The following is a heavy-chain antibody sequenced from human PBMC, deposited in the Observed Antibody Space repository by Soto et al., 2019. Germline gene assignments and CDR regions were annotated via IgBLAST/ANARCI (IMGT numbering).Heavy chain of an antibody. Sequence: QLQLQESGPGLVKPSETLSLPCTVSSGSISSSPYYWGWIRQPPGKGLEWIGSIYYSGSTYYNPSLKRRVTISVDTSKNQFSLKLSSVTAADTAVYYCAGHYSAAGSNWYFDLWGRGTLVTVSS. CDR2: IYYSGST. CDR1: SGSISSSPYY. J-gene: IGHJ2*01. CDR3: AGHYSAAGSNWYFDL. D-gene: IGHD6-13*01. V-gene: IGHV4-39*01.